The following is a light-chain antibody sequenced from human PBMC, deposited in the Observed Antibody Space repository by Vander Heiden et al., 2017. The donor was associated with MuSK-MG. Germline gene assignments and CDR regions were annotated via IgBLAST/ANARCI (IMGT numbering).Light chain of an antibody. V-gene: IGKV1-39*01. J-gene: IGKJ2*02. CDR1: QSISSY. CDR2: AAS. CDR3: QQNYSNHMRT. Sequence: DIQMTHSPSSLSASVGDRVTITCRASQSISSYLNWYQQKPGKAPKLLIYAASSLQSGVPSRFSGSGYGTDFTLTISSLQPEDFASYYCQQNYSNHMRTFGQGTKLEIK.